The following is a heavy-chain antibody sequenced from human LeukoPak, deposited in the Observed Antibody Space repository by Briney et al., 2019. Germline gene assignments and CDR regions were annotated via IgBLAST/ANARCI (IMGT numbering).Heavy chain of an antibody. D-gene: IGHD6-19*01. Sequence: GGSLRLSCTASGFTLADSAMSWVRQAPGKGLEWVANIKQDGSEKYYVDSVKGRFTISRDNAKNSLYLQMNSLRAEDTAVYYCARGISGSGWYLDDYWGQGTLVTVSS. CDR1: GFTLADSA. J-gene: IGHJ4*02. CDR2: IKQDGSEK. V-gene: IGHV3-7*01. CDR3: ARGISGSGWYLDDY.